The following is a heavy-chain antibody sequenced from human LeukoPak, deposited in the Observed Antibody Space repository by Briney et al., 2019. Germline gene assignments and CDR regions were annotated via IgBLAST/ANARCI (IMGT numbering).Heavy chain of an antibody. V-gene: IGHV3-9*01. CDR1: GFTFDDYA. J-gene: IGHJ4*02. Sequence: FLRLSGAAPGFTFDDYAMHGVRQAPGKGLEWVSGFSWNSGILGYAGSLKGRFTISRDNAKNSLYLRRDGRRPEDTALYCCAKDLQELYYDFWSAPSDSWGQGTLVTVSS. CDR3: AKDLQELYYDFWSAPSDS. D-gene: IGHD3-3*01. CDR2: FSWNSGIL.